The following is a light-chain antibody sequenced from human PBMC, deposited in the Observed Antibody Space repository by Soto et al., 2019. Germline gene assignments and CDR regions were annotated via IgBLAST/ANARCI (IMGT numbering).Light chain of an antibody. CDR1: QGLKF. J-gene: IGKJ1*01. Sequence: EIQMTQSPSSVSASVGDTVTITCRASQGLKFLAWYQQKQGKAPRLLIYEATNLQSGVPSRFSGSGSGTKVTIPISSLQTDDFATYDCQEYNSYPGTFGQGTKVDI. V-gene: IGKV1-12*01. CDR3: QEYNSYPGT. CDR2: EAT.